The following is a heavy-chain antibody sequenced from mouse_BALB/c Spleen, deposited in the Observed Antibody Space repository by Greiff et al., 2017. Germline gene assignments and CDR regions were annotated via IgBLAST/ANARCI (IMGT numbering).Heavy chain of an antibody. D-gene: IGHD1-1*02. CDR2: INSNGGST. Sequence: EVHLVESGGGLVQPGGSLKLSCAASGFTFSSYGMSWVRQTPDKRLELVATINSNGGSTYYPDSVKGRFTISRDNAKNTLYLQMSSLKSEDTAMYYCARDLLTMTSYYAMDYWGQGTSVTVSS. V-gene: IGHV5-6-3*01. J-gene: IGHJ4*01. CDR3: ARDLLTMTSYYAMDY. CDR1: GFTFSSYG.